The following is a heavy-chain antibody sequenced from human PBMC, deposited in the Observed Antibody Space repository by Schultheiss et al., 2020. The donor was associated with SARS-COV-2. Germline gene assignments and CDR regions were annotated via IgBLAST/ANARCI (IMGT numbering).Heavy chain of an antibody. Sequence: GSLRLSCAVYGGSFSGYYWSWIRQPPGKGLEWIGEINHSGSTNYNPSLKSRVTISIDTSKNQFSLKLSSVTAADTAVYYCARGPTMTTDYWGQGTLVTVAS. J-gene: IGHJ4*02. CDR1: GGSFSGYY. V-gene: IGHV4-34*01. CDR3: ARGPTMTTDY. D-gene: IGHD4-11*01. CDR2: INHSGST.